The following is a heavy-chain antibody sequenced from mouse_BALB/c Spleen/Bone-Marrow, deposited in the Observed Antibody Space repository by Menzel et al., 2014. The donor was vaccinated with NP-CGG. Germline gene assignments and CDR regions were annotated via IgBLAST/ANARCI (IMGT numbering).Heavy chain of an antibody. CDR3: ARWDTTAMDY. V-gene: IGHV1-9*01. CDR2: ILPGRGST. CDR1: GCTFSSYW. J-gene: IGHJ4*01. Sequence: VQLKESGAELMKPGASVKISCKATGCTFSSYWIEWVKQRPGHGLEWIGEILPGRGSTNYNEKFKGKATFTSDTSSNTAYMQLSSLTSEDSAVYYCARWDTTAMDYWGQGTSVTVSS. D-gene: IGHD1-1*01.